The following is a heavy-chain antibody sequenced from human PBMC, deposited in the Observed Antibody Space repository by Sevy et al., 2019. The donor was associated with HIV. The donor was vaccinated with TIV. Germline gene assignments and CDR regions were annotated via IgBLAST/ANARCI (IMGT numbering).Heavy chain of an antibody. CDR3: EAIATAGRDY. Sequence: GGLRLSCAASGFIFSSYVMTWVRQAPGKGLEWVSTISGSGGSTYYADSVKGRFTISRDNSKKMLDLQMNSLRAEDTAVYYCEAIATAGRDYWGQGTLVTVSS. J-gene: IGHJ4*02. D-gene: IGHD6-13*01. CDR1: GFIFSSYV. V-gene: IGHV3-23*01. CDR2: ISGSGGST.